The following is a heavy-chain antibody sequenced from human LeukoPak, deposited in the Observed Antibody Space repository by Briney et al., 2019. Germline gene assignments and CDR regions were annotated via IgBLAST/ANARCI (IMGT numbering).Heavy chain of an antibody. D-gene: IGHD3-22*01. J-gene: IGHJ5*02. CDR3: ARGDSSGYLVEVWFDP. CDR2: IYHSGST. CDR1: GGSISSSYW. Sequence: SSGTLSLTCAVSGGSISSSYWWSWVRQPPGKGLQWIGEIYHSGSTNFNPSLKSRVTISVDKSKNQFSLKLSSVTAADTAVYYCARGDSSGYLVEVWFDPWGQGTLVTVSS. V-gene: IGHV4-4*02.